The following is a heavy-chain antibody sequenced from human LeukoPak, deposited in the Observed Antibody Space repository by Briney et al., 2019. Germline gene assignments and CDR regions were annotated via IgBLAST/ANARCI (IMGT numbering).Heavy chain of an antibody. CDR2: INPNSGGT. CDR1: GYTFTGYY. D-gene: IGHD3-10*01. Sequence: GASVKVSCKASGYTFTGYYVHWVRQAPGQGLEWMGWINPNSGGTNYAQKFQGWVTMTRDTSISTAYMELSRLRSDDTAVYYCARGGTMVRGVKGYYYGMDVWGKGTTVTVSS. CDR3: ARGGTMVRGVKGYYYGMDV. J-gene: IGHJ6*04. V-gene: IGHV1-2*04.